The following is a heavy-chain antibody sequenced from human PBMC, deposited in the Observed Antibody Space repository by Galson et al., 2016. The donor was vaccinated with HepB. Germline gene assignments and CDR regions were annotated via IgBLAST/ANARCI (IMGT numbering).Heavy chain of an antibody. CDR2: IYWDDDK. V-gene: IGHV2-5*02. CDR3: AHTTVSKGFDF. D-gene: IGHD4-17*01. J-gene: IGHJ4*02. Sequence: PALVKPTQTLTLTCTFSGFSLSTSGVAVGWIRQPPGKALEWLALIYWDDDKRYSPSLKTRLTLTKVTSNNQVVLTMTNMDPVDTATYYCAHTTVSKGFDFWGQGALVTVSS. CDR1: GFSLSTSGVA.